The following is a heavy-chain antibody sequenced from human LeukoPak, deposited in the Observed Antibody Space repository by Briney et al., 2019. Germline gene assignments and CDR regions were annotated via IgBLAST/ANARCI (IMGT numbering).Heavy chain of an antibody. D-gene: IGHD3-16*02. J-gene: IGHJ4*02. Sequence: GGSLRLSCAASGFTFSSYGMHWVRPAPGKGLEWVAVIWYDGSNEYYADSVKGRFTISRDNSKNTLYLQMNSLRAEDTAVYYCARESYDYVWGSYRYFDYWGQGTLVTVSS. CDR2: IWYDGSNE. CDR1: GFTFSSYG. CDR3: ARESYDYVWGSYRYFDY. V-gene: IGHV3-33*01.